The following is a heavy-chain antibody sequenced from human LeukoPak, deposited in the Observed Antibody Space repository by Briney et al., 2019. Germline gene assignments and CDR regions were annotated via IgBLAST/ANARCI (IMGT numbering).Heavy chain of an antibody. J-gene: IGHJ4*02. D-gene: IGHD2-2*02. V-gene: IGHV1-2*02. CDR3: AIDCSSTSCYTGGDY. CDR2: INPNSGGT. Sequence: ASVKVSCKASGYTFTGYYMHWVRQAPGQGLEWMGWINPNSGGTNYAQKFQGRVTMTRDTSISTAYMELSRLRSDDTVVYYCAIDCSSTSCYTGGDYWGQGTLVTVSS. CDR1: GYTFTGYY.